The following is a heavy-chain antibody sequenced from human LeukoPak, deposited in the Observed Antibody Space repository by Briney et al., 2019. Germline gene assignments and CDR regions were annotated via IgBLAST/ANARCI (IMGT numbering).Heavy chain of an antibody. V-gene: IGHV3-21*01. CDR2: ISSSSNYM. CDR3: ARPLDSSNNYFDY. D-gene: IGHD6-13*01. J-gene: IGHJ4*02. Sequence: GGSLRLSCAATGFTFSRNAMNWVRQAPGKGLEWVSFISSSSNYMSYADSVKGRFSISRDNAKNSLYLQMNSLRAEDTAVYYCARPLDSSNNYFDYWGQGTLVTVSS. CDR1: GFTFSRNA.